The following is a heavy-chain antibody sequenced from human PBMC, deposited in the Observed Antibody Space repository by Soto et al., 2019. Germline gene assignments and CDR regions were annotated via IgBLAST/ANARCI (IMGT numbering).Heavy chain of an antibody. Sequence: ASVKVSCQASGYTFTGYYMHWVRQAPGQGLEWMGWINPNSGGTNYAQKFQGWVTMTRDTSISTAYMELSRLRSDDTAVYYCASSSSGDYYYGMDVWGQGTTVTVSS. D-gene: IGHD6-6*01. V-gene: IGHV1-2*04. CDR1: GYTFTGYY. CDR2: INPNSGGT. CDR3: ASSSSGDYYYGMDV. J-gene: IGHJ6*02.